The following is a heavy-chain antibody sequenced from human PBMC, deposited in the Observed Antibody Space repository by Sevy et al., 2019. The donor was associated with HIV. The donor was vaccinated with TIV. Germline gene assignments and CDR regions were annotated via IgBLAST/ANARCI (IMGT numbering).Heavy chain of an antibody. J-gene: IGHJ4*02. D-gene: IGHD2-21*02. Sequence: SETLSLTCTVSGGSISSYYWSWIRQPPGKGLEWIGYIYYSGSTNYNPSLKSRVTISVDTSKNQFSLKLSSVTAADTAVYYCARGGGRGGDCYPVDFWGQGTLVTVSS. V-gene: IGHV4-59*01. CDR1: GGSISSYY. CDR2: IYYSGST. CDR3: ARGGGRGGDCYPVDF.